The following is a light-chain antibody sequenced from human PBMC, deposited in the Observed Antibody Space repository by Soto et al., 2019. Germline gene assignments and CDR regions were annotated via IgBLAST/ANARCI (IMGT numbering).Light chain of an antibody. CDR2: KVS. J-gene: IGKJ1*01. Sequence: DIQMTQSPSTLSASVGDRVTITCRASQSVSPWLAWYQQKPGKAPDLLIYKVSTLESGVPSRFSGSGSGTEFTLTIRSLQPDASATYYCQHYNSYSTFGQGTKVEIK. CDR1: QSVSPW. V-gene: IGKV1-5*03. CDR3: QHYNSYST.